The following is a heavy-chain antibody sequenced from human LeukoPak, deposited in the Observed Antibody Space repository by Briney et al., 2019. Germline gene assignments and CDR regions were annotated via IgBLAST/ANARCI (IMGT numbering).Heavy chain of an antibody. V-gene: IGHV3-21*01. CDR2: ISSSSSYI. D-gene: IGHD6-6*01. CDR1: GFTFSSYS. CDR3: ATDPELSIASSVY. Sequence: GGSLRLSCAASGFTFSSYSMNWIRQAPGKGLEWVSSISSSSSYIYYADSVKGRFTISRDNAKNSLYLQMNSLRAEDTAVYYCATDPELSIASSVYWGQGTLVTVSS. J-gene: IGHJ4*02.